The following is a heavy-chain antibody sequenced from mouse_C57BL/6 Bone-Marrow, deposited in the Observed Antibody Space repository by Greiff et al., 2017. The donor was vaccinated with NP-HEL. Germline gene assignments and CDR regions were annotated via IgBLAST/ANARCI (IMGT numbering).Heavy chain of an antibody. J-gene: IGHJ1*03. CDR1: GYAFTNYL. CDR2: INPGSGGT. CDR3: ARNYGDVDV. V-gene: IGHV1-54*01. Sequence: VQLQQSGAELVRPGTSVKVSCKASGYAFTNYLIEWVKQRPGQGLEWIGVINPGSGGTNYNEKFKGKATLTADKSSSTAYMQLSSLTSEDSAVYFCARNYGDVDVWGTGTTVTVSS.